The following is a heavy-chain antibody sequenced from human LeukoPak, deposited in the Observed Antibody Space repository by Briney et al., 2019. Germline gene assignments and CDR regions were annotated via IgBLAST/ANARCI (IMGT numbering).Heavy chain of an antibody. CDR3: ASLRWPRLGWFDP. D-gene: IGHD5-12*01. Sequence: SETLSLTCAVYGGSFSGYYWSWIRQPPGKGLEWVGEINHSGSTNYNPSIKSRVTISVDTSKNQFSLKLSSVTAADTAVYYCASLRWPRLGWFDPWGQGTLVTVSS. V-gene: IGHV4-34*01. J-gene: IGHJ5*02. CDR2: INHSGST. CDR1: GGSFSGYY.